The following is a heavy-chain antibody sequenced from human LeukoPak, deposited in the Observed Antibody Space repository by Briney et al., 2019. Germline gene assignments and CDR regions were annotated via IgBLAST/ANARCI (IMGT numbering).Heavy chain of an antibody. J-gene: IGHJ4*02. Sequence: VSVNVSCTASGYTFTGYYMHWVRQAPGQGLEWMGWINPNSGGTNYAQKFQGRVTMTRDTSISTAYMELSRLRSDDTAVYYCARVYYDFWSGYPPFDYWGQGALVTVSS. D-gene: IGHD3-3*01. CDR3: ARVYYDFWSGYPPFDY. V-gene: IGHV1-2*02. CDR1: GYTFTGYY. CDR2: INPNSGGT.